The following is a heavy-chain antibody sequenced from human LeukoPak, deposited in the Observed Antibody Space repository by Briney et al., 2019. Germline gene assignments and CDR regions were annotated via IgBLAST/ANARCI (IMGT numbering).Heavy chain of an antibody. CDR1: GFTFSSYA. V-gene: IGHV3-23*01. Sequence: QTGGSLRLSCAASGFTFSSYAMSWVRQAPGKGLEWVSVITTNGGATNYADSVKGRFTISRDNSKNTVYLQMNSLRAEDTAVYYCARAKMWPPSFDCWGQGTPVTVSS. CDR3: ARAKMWPPSFDC. CDR2: ITTNGGAT. J-gene: IGHJ4*02. D-gene: IGHD2-21*01.